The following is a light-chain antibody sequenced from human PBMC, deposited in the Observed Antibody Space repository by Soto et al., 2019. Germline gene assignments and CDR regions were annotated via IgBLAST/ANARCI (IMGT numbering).Light chain of an antibody. CDR1: QSVNSD. Sequence: ETVMTQSPATLSVSPGERATLTCRASQSVNSDLAWYQQKPGQAPRLLIYGASTRATGIPARFSGSGSGTEFTLTISSLQSADFAVYYCHQYDNWPETFGQGTKVEIK. CDR3: HQYDNWPET. J-gene: IGKJ1*01. V-gene: IGKV3-15*01. CDR2: GAS.